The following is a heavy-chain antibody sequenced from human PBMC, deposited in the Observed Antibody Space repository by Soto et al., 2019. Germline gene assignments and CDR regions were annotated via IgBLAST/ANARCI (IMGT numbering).Heavy chain of an antibody. CDR1: GFTFSSYG. D-gene: IGHD2-15*01. CDR3: AKDHAVGYCSGGSCYRPDAFDI. V-gene: IGHV3-30*18. J-gene: IGHJ3*02. CDR2: ISYDGSNK. Sequence: QVQLVESGGGVVQPGRSLRLSCAASGFTFSSYGMHWVRQAPGKGLEWVAVISYDGSNKYYADSVKGRFTISRDNSKNTLYLPMTSLRAEDTAVYYCAKDHAVGYCSGGSCYRPDAFDIWGQGTMVTVSS.